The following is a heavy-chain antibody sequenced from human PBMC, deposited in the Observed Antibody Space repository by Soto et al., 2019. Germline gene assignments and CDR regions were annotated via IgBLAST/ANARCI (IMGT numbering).Heavy chain of an antibody. CDR3: ARDRLYCSGGTCPSDP. V-gene: IGHV3-7*01. J-gene: IGHJ5*02. CDR2: IKQDESEK. D-gene: IGHD2-15*01. CDR1: GFTFSSYW. Sequence: AGGSLRLSCAASGFTFSSYWMSWVRQAPGKGLEWVANIKQDESEKYYVDSVKGRFTISRDNAKNSLYLQINSLRAEDTAVYYCARDRLYCSGGTCPSDPWGQGTLVTVSS.